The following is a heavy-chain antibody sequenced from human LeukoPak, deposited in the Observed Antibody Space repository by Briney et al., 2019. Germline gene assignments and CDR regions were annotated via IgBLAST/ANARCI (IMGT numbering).Heavy chain of an antibody. Sequence: GSSVKVSCKASGGTFSSYAISWVRQAPGQGLEWMGRIIPIFGTANYTQKFQGRVTITTDESTSTAYMELSSLRSEDTAVYYCARDRGYSSGWYKDDFDIWGQGTMVTVSS. J-gene: IGHJ3*02. CDR1: GGTFSSYA. CDR3: ARDRGYSSGWYKDDFDI. D-gene: IGHD6-19*01. V-gene: IGHV1-69*05. CDR2: IIPIFGTA.